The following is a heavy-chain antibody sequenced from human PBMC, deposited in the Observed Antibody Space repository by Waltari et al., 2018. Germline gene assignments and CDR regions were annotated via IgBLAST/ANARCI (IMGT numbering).Heavy chain of an antibody. CDR2: IYWDDDK. D-gene: IGHD3-16*01. CDR1: GFSLSVNGMG. V-gene: IGHV2-5*02. Sequence: QITLKESGPTLVKPTQTLTLTCSFSGFSLSVNGMGVGWIRQPPGKALEWLALIYWDDDKRYSPSLRSRLTITKDTSKNQMVLTMTSMDPVDTATYYCVHRLGLRKQTTDGLYGDYFDYWGQGILVTVSS. J-gene: IGHJ4*02. CDR3: VHRLGLRKQTTDGLYGDYFDY.